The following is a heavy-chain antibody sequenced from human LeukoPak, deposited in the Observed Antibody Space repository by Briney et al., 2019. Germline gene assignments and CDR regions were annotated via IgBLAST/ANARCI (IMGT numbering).Heavy chain of an antibody. V-gene: IGHV1-18*01. Sequence: ASVKVSCKASGYTFISYGISWVRQAPGQGLEWMGWISAYNGNTNYAQKLQGRVTMTTDTSTSTAYMELRSLRSDDTAVYYCARLDYFSSPNAYYFDYWGQGTLVTVSS. D-gene: IGHD5-12*01. J-gene: IGHJ4*02. CDR2: ISAYNGNT. CDR1: GYTFISYG. CDR3: ARLDYFSSPNAYYFDY.